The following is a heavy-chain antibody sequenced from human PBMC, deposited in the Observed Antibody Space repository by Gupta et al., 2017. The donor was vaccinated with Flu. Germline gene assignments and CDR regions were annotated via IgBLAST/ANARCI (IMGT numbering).Heavy chain of an antibody. CDR2: INTDTGNP. CDR3: ARSLLRGERVRYTSGF. Sequence: QVQLVQSGSELKEPGASVKVSCKASGYTFTSYAMNWVRQAPGQGLEWMGWINTDTGNPTYAQGFTGRFVFSLDTSVSTAYLQITSLKAEDTAVYYCARSLLRGERVRYTSGFWGQGTLVTVSS. CDR1: GYTFTSYA. J-gene: IGHJ4*02. V-gene: IGHV7-4-1*02. D-gene: IGHD6-19*01.